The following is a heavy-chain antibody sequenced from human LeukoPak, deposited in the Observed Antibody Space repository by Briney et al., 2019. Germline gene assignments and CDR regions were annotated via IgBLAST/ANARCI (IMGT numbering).Heavy chain of an antibody. V-gene: IGHV3-23*01. CDR2: ISPDKT. CDR1: GFGFSTNP. J-gene: IGHJ3*02. D-gene: IGHD3-10*01. CDR3: VKEHVDRAFTRSFEI. Sequence: PGGSLRLSCAASGFGFSTNPMSWVRQAPGKGLEWVSAISPDKTYYADSVKGRLTISRDNYKNTVDLHMNSPRAEDTAIYYCVKEHVDRAFTRSFEIWGQGTVVTVSS.